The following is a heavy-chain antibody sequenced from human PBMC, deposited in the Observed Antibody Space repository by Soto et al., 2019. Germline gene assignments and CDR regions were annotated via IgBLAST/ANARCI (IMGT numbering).Heavy chain of an antibody. Sequence: GGSLRLSCAPSGFTVTSYAMSWVRQAPGKGLEWVSTISGSGSSTFYADSVKGRFTISRDSFKSTLYLQMNSLRVEDTAVYYCATRVVPAAMPAPYYFAYCGQGTLVTVPQ. CDR1: GFTVTSYA. D-gene: IGHD2-2*01. CDR3: ATRVVPAAMPAPYYFAY. J-gene: IGHJ4*02. V-gene: IGHV3-23*01. CDR2: ISGSGSST.